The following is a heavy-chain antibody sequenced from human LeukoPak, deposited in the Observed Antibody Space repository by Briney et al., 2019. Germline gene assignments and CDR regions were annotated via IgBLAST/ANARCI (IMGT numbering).Heavy chain of an antibody. D-gene: IGHD3-3*01. CDR3: ARDQSYYTV. Sequence: NTGGSLRLSCAASGFTLSDYYMTWIRQAPGKGLEWVSGISSSGGTIYYADSVKGRFAISRDNAKNSLYLQMNSLRAEDTAMYYCARDQSYYTVWGQGTLVTVSS. CDR2: ISSSGGTI. CDR1: GFTLSDYY. V-gene: IGHV3-11*01. J-gene: IGHJ4*02.